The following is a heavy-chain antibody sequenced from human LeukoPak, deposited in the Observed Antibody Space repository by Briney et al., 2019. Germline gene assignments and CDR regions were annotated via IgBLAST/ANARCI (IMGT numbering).Heavy chain of an antibody. Sequence: GGSLRLSCAPSGFTFSTYAMSWVRQAPGKGLEWVSAISASGSRTYYAGSVKGRFAVSRDNSRDTLYLQTNSLRAEDTAVYYCAKEVWPGNTGWHLFDSWGQGTLVTVSS. J-gene: IGHJ4*02. CDR1: GFTFSTYA. D-gene: IGHD1-14*01. CDR3: AKEVWPGNTGWHLFDS. V-gene: IGHV3-23*01. CDR2: ISASGSRT.